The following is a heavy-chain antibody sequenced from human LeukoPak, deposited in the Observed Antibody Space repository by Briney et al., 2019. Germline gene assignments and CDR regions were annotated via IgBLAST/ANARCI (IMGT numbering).Heavy chain of an antibody. V-gene: IGHV3-30-3*01. CDR2: ISYDGSNK. CDR1: GFTFSSYA. Sequence: GGSLRLSCAASGFTFSSYAMHWVRQAPGKGLEWVAVISYDGSNKYYADSVKGRFTISRDNSKNTLYLQMNSLRAEDTAVYYCARDRASFGELFLNWFDPWGQGTLVTVSS. D-gene: IGHD3-10*01. J-gene: IGHJ5*02. CDR3: ARDRASFGELFLNWFDP.